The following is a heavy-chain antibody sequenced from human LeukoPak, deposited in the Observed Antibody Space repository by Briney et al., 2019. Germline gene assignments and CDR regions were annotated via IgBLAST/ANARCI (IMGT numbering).Heavy chain of an antibody. CDR2: IYYSGST. CDR3: ARVWPPFYYYDSSGWWGNAFDI. J-gene: IGHJ3*02. CDR1: GGSISSSSYY. Sequence: SETLSLTCTVSGGSISSSSYYWGWIRQPPGKGLEWIGSIYYSGSTYYNPSLKSRVTISVDTSKNQFSLKLSSVTAADTAVYYCARVWPPFYYYDSSGWWGNAFDIWGQGTMVTVSS. V-gene: IGHV4-39*07. D-gene: IGHD3-22*01.